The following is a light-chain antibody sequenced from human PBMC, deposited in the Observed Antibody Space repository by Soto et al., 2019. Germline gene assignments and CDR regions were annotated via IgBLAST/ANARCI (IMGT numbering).Light chain of an antibody. J-gene: IGLJ1*01. Sequence: QSVLTQPPSVSGAPGQRVTIACTGSSSNIGAGSDVHWYQQLPGTAPKLVIYANNNRPSGVPDRFSGSKSGTSASLAITGLHAEDEADYYCQSYDSSPSGYVFGTGTKLTVL. CDR3: QSYDSSPSGYV. V-gene: IGLV1-40*01. CDR1: SSNIGAGSD. CDR2: ANN.